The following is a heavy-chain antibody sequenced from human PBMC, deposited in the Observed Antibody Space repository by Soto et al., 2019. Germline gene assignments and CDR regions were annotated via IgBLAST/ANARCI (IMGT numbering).Heavy chain of an antibody. D-gene: IGHD2-2*01. CDR1: GGTFSSYA. V-gene: IGHV1-69*13. Sequence: SVKVSCKASGGTFSSYAISWVRQAPGQGLEWMGGIIPIFGTANYAQKFQGRVTITADESTSTAYMELSSLRSEDTPVYYCARDQGVWGCCSSTSCPHYFDFWGQGTLVTVSS. CDR2: IIPIFGTA. CDR3: ARDQGVWGCCSSTSCPHYFDF. J-gene: IGHJ4*02.